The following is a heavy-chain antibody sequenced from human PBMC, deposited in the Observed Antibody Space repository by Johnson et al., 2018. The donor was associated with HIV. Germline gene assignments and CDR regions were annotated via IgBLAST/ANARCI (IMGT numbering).Heavy chain of an antibody. Sequence: VQLVESGGDLVKPGGSLRLSCAASGFAFSNAWMSWVRQAPGKGLEWVGRIKRKIEGEATDYAAPVKGRFIISRDDSKNTLFLQMSSLKTDDTAVYYCTTACVIDAFDIWGQGTMVTVSS. D-gene: IGHD3-16*02. CDR1: GFAFSNAW. J-gene: IGHJ3*02. V-gene: IGHV3-15*01. CDR2: IKRKIEGEAT. CDR3: TTACVIDAFDI.